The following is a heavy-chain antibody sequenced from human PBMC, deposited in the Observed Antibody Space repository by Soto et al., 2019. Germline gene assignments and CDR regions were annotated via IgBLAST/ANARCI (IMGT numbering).Heavy chain of an antibody. V-gene: IGHV4-34*01. CDR3: ASVARTPYCSSTSCYVLGAFDI. D-gene: IGHD2-2*01. CDR2: INHSGST. J-gene: IGHJ3*02. Sequence: SETLSLTCAVYGGSFSGYYWSWIRQPPGKGLEWIGEINHSGSTNYNPSLKSRVTISVDTSKNQFSLKLSSVTAADTAVYYCASVARTPYCSSTSCYVLGAFDIWGQGTMVTVSS. CDR1: GGSFSGYY.